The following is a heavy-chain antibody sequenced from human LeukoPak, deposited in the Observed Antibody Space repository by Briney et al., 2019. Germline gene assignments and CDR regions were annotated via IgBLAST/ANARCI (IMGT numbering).Heavy chain of an antibody. CDR2: ISYDGSNK. D-gene: IGHD3-3*02. J-gene: IGHJ4*02. Sequence: RSLRLSCAASGFTFSSYGMHWVRQAPGKGLEWVAVISYDGSNKYYADSVKGRFTISRDNSKNTLYLQMNRLRAEDTAVYYCAKDLAYYFDYWGQGTLVTVSS. CDR3: AKDLAYYFDY. CDR1: GFTFSSYG. V-gene: IGHV3-30*18.